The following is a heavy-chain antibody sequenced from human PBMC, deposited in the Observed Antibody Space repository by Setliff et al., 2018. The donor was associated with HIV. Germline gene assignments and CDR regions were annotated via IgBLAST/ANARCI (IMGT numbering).Heavy chain of an antibody. J-gene: IGHJ4*02. CDR3: ARTLGYCSGGSCYLDY. Sequence: ASVKVSCKASGGTFSSYAISWVRQAPGQGLEWMGGIIPIFGTANYAQKFQGRVTITADESTSTVYMELTRLRSEDTAVYYCARTLGYCSGGSCYLDYWGQGTLVTVSS. D-gene: IGHD2-15*01. V-gene: IGHV1-69*13. CDR2: IIPIFGTA. CDR1: GGTFSSYA.